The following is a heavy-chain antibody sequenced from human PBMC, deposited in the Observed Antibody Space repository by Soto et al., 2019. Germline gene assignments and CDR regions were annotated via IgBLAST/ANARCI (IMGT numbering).Heavy chain of an antibody. CDR2: ISGSGDST. J-gene: IGHJ4*02. CDR3: AKESSSGWSFDY. D-gene: IGHD6-19*01. CDR1: GFTFSTYA. Sequence: EVQLLESGGGLVQPGGSLRLSCAASGFTFSTYAMNWVRQAPGKGLEWVSGISGSGDSTYYADSVKGRFTVSRDNSKNTLYLQMNRLRAEDPAVFYCAKESSSGWSFDYWGQGTLVTVSS. V-gene: IGHV3-23*01.